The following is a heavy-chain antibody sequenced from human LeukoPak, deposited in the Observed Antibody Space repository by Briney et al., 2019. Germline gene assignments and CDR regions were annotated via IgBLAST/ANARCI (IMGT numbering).Heavy chain of an antibody. J-gene: IGHJ2*01. CDR2: INHSGST. CDR3: ASGRITGYFDL. CDR1: GGSFSGYY. V-gene: IGHV4-34*01. Sequence: PSETLSLTCAVYGGSFSGYYWSWIRQPPGKGLEWIGEINHSGSTNYNPSLKSRVSMSVDTSKNQFSLKLKIVTAADTAVYYCASGRITGYFDLWGRGTLVTVSS.